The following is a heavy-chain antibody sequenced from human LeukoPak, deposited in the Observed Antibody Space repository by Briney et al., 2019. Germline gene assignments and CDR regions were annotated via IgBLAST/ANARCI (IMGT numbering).Heavy chain of an antibody. V-gene: IGHV3-23*01. CDR1: GFTFSNYA. J-gene: IGHJ6*03. D-gene: IGHD3-9*01. CDR3: GQDGREYYAILPGYYPRFYYLDV. CDR2: ITGIGGST. Sequence: GSLRLSCAASGFTFSNYAISCVRQAPGGGLEWVSAITGIGGSTYYADSVKVLFTISRDNSKNTLYLKMKRLRAEDTAVYYCGQDGREYYAILPGYYPRFYYLDVWGKGTTVTISS.